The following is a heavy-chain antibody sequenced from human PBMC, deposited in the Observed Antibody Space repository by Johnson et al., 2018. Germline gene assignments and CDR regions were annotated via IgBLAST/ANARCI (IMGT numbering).Heavy chain of an antibody. J-gene: IGHJ6*02. D-gene: IGHD4-17*01. CDR1: AGSFSGYY. Sequence: QVQLQQWGAGLLKPSETLSLTCAVYAGSFSGYYWSWIRQPPGKGLEWIGYIYYSGSTNYNPSLKSRVTISVDTSKNQFSLKLSSVTAADTAVYYCARATYGDLYYDYGMDVWGQGTTVTVSS. CDR3: ARATYGDLYYDYGMDV. V-gene: IGHV4-34*11. CDR2: IYYSGST.